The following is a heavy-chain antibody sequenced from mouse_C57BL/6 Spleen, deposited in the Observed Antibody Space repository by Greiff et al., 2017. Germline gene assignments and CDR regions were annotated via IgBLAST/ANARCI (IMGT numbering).Heavy chain of an antibody. CDR2: IYPGSGNT. CDR3: ARGGYSNCEFWYAMDY. CDR1: GYSFTSYY. V-gene: IGHV1-66*01. J-gene: IGHJ4*01. D-gene: IGHD2-5*01. Sequence: QVQLQQSGPELVKPGASVKISCKASGYSFTSYYIHWVKQRPGQGLEWIGWIYPGSGNTKYNEKFKGKATLTADTSSSTAYMQLSSLTSGDSAVYYCARGGYSNCEFWYAMDYWGQGTSVTVSS.